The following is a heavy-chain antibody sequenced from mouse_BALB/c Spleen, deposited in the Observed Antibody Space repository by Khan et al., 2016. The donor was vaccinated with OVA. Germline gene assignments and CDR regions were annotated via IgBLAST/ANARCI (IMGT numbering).Heavy chain of an antibody. CDR1: AFNIKDTY. V-gene: IGHV14-3*02. Sequence: SGAELVKPGASVKLSCTASAFNIKDTYMHWVKQRPEQGLEWIGRIDPANGNTKYDPKYQGKATITADTSSNTAYLHLNSLTSEDIAVYYCARTTMILGFTYWGQGTLVTVSA. D-gene: IGHD2-4*01. J-gene: IGHJ3*01. CDR2: IDPANGNT. CDR3: ARTTMILGFTY.